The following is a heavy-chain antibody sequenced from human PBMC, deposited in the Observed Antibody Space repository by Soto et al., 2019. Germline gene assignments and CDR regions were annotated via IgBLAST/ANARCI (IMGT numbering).Heavy chain of an antibody. J-gene: IGHJ5*02. CDR3: ARDPDEIVGATFNWFDP. CDR2: ISAYNGNT. CDR1: GYTFTSYG. V-gene: IGHV1-18*01. Sequence: ASVKVSCKASGYTFTSYGISWVRQAPGQGLGGMGWISAYNGNTNYAQKLQGRVTMTTDTSTSTAYMELRSLRSDDTAVYYCARDPDEIVGATFNWFDPWGQGTLVTVSS. D-gene: IGHD1-26*01.